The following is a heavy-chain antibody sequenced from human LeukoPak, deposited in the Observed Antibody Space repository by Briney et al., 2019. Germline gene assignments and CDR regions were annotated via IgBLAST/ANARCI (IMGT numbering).Heavy chain of an antibody. Sequence: GGSLRLSCAASGFTFKNYGMNWVRQAPGKGLEWVSSISSGSSYIDYADSLQGRFTISRDNAKSSLYLQMNSLRGEDTAVYYCARAKGGAQREYGMDVWGQGTTVTVSS. J-gene: IGHJ6*02. CDR1: GFTFKNYG. D-gene: IGHD1-1*01. V-gene: IGHV3-21*06. CDR2: ISSGSSYI. CDR3: ARAKGGAQREYGMDV.